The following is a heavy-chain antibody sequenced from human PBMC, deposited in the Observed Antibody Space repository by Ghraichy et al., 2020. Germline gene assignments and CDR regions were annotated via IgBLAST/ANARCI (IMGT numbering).Heavy chain of an antibody. V-gene: IGHV4-34*01. D-gene: IGHD3-3*01. CDR2: INHSGST. CDR3: ASPYYDFWSGYGYYYYGMDV. CDR1: GGSFSGYY. J-gene: IGHJ6*02. Sequence: SQTLSLTCAVYGGSFSGYYWSWIRQPPGKGLEWIGEINHSGSTNYNPSLKSRVTISVDTSKNQFSLKLSSVTAADTAVYYCASPYYDFWSGYGYYYYGMDVWGQGTTVTVSS.